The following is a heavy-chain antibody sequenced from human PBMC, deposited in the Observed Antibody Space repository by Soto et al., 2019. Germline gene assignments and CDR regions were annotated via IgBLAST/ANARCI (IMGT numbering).Heavy chain of an antibody. CDR1: GYTFTSYD. Sequence: QVQLVQSGAEVEKPGASVKVSCKASGYTFTSYDINWVRQATGQGLEWMGWMNPNSGNTGYAQKFQGRVTMPRNTSISTAYMELSSLSSEDTAVYYCARTAAPEQDAHLYYYYGMDVWGQGTTVTVSS. CDR3: ARTAAPEQDAHLYYYYGMDV. J-gene: IGHJ6*02. D-gene: IGHD6-6*01. V-gene: IGHV1-8*01. CDR2: MNPNSGNT.